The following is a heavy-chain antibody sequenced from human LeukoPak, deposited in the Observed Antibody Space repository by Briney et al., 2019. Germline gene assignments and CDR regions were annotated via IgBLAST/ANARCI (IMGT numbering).Heavy chain of an antibody. J-gene: IGHJ4*02. CDR1: GYSFTSYW. CDR3: ARHYRFWSGYYTDFDY. D-gene: IGHD3-3*01. V-gene: IGHV5-51*01. CDR2: IYPGDSDT. Sequence: GESLKISCKGSGYSFTSYWIGWVRQMPGKGLEWMGIIYPGDSDTRYSPSFPGQVTISADKSISTAYLQWSSLKASDTAMYYCARHYRFWSGYYTDFDYWGQGTLVTVSS.